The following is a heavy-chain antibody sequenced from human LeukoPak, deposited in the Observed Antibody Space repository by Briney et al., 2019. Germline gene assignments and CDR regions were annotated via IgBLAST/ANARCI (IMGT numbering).Heavy chain of an antibody. V-gene: IGHV5-51*01. CDR1: GYIFTTYW. Sequence: GESLKISCSASGYIFTTYWIGWVRQMPGKGLEWMGIIYPSDSDTRYNPSFQGQATISVDKSISTAYLQLSRLEASDTAIYYCARGYSSSWAFDYWGQGTLVTVSS. CDR3: ARGYSSSWAFDY. D-gene: IGHD6-13*01. J-gene: IGHJ4*02. CDR2: IYPSDSDT.